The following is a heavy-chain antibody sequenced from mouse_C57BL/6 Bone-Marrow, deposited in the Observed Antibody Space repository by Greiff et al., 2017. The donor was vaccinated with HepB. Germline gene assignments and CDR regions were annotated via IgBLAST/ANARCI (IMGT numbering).Heavy chain of an antibody. CDR3: ARALYSFFAY. CDR2: ISDGGSYT. Sequence: DVMLVESGGGLVKPGGSLKLSCAASGFTFSSYAMSWVRQTPEKRLEWVATISDGGSYTYYPDNVKGRFTISRDNAKNNLYLQMSHLKSEDTAMYYCARALYSFFAYWGQGTLVTVSA. J-gene: IGHJ3*01. CDR1: GFTFSSYA. V-gene: IGHV5-4*03.